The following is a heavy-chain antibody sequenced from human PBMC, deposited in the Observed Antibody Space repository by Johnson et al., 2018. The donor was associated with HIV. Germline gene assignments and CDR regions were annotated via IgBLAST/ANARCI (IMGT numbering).Heavy chain of an antibody. CDR1: GFTVSSNY. CDR2: IYSGGST. CDR3: AREVNAFDI. D-gene: IGHD3-22*01. J-gene: IGHJ3*02. Sequence: VQLVESGGGVVQPGGSLRLSCAASGFTVSSNYMSWVRQAPGKGLEWVSVIYSGGSTYYADSVKGRFTISRDNAKTTLYLQMNSLRAEDTAVYYCAREVNAFDIWGQGTVVTVSS. V-gene: IGHV3-66*01.